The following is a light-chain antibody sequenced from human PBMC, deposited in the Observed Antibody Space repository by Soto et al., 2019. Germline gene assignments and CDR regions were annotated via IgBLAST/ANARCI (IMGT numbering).Light chain of an antibody. CDR2: GAS. CDR1: QSISYW. V-gene: IGKV1-5*01. Sequence: DIRMTQSPSTLSASVGDRVTITCRASQSISYWLAWYQQIPGKAPKVLIYGASSLGSGVPSRFSGSGSGTEFTLTISSLQPDDFATYFCQHYNSDPSTFGQGTKVEVK. J-gene: IGKJ1*01. CDR3: QHYNSDPST.